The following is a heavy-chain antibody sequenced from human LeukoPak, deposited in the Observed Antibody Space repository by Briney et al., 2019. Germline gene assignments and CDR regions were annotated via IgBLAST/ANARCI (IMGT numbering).Heavy chain of an antibody. V-gene: IGHV4-30-2*01. CDR1: GGSISSGGYS. J-gene: IGHJ3*02. Sequence: SQTLSLTCAVSGGSISSGGYSWSWIRQPPGKGLEWIGYIYHSGSTYYNPSLKSRVTISVDRSKNQFSLKLGSVTAADTAVYYCARVRVGAFDIWGQGTMVTVSS. CDR3: ARVRVGAFDI. CDR2: IYHSGST.